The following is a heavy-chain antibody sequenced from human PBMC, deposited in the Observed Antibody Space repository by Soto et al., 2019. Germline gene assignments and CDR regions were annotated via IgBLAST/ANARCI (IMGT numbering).Heavy chain of an antibody. CDR1: GGTFSSYA. J-gene: IGHJ4*02. Sequence: QVQLVQSGAEVKKPGSSGKVSCKASGGTFSSYAISWVRQAPGQGLEWMGGIIPIFGTANYAQKFQGRVTITADESTSTAYMELSSLRSEDTAVYYCATPKVRIAAAGTFDYWGQGTLVTVSS. V-gene: IGHV1-69*01. CDR3: ATPKVRIAAAGTFDY. D-gene: IGHD6-13*01. CDR2: IIPIFGTA.